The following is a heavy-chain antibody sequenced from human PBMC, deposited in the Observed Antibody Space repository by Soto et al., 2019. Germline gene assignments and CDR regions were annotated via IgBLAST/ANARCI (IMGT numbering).Heavy chain of an antibody. Sequence: SETLSLTCTVSGGSIINVYWSWIRQPPGKGLEWIGFIFHSGNAKYNPSLKSRVTMSVDTSKNQFSLCLDSVTAADTAVYFCARAHAPTLPFDYWGQGTLVTVSS. V-gene: IGHV4-59*01. CDR3: ARAHAPTLPFDY. D-gene: IGHD2-15*01. J-gene: IGHJ4*02. CDR2: IFHSGNA. CDR1: GGSIINVY.